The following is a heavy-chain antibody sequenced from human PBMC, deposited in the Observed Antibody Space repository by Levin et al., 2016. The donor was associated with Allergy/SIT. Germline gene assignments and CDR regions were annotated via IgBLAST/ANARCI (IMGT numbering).Heavy chain of an antibody. Sequence: VRQAPGKGLEWVANIKQDGSEKYYVDSVKGRFTISRDNAKNSLYLQMNSLRAEDTAVYYCSKKWVYAKGRYYYYYGMDVWGQGTTVTVSS. CDR3: SKKWVYAKGRYYYYYGMDV. V-gene: IGHV3-7*01. CDR2: IKQDGSEK. J-gene: IGHJ6*02. D-gene: IGHD2-8*01.